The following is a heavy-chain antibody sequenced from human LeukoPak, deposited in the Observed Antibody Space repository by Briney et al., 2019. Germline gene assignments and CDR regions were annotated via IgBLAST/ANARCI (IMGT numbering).Heavy chain of an antibody. CDR1: GFTFSSYW. CDR2: INHSGST. CDR3: ASGGTTYYYDSSGYYYPPPFDY. J-gene: IGHJ4*02. Sequence: PGGSLGLSCAASGFTFSSYWMSWVRQAPGKGLEWIGEINHSGSTNYNPSLKSRVTISVDTSKNQFSLKLSSVTAADTAVYYCASGGTTYYYDSSGYYYPPPFDYWGQGTLVTVSS. V-gene: IGHV4-34*01. D-gene: IGHD3-22*01.